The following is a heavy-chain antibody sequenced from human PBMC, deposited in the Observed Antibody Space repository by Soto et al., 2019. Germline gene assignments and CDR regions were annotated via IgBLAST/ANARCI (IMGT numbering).Heavy chain of an antibody. CDR3: ERNPVPVYYDSSGYYPNWFDP. V-gene: IGHV4-59*08. CDR1: GGSISSYY. D-gene: IGHD3-22*01. CDR2: IYYSRST. Sequence: SETLSLTCTVSGGSISSYYWSWIRQPPGKGLEWIGYIYYSRSTNYNPSHKSRVTISVDTSKNQISIKKSSVTTADTAENYNERNPVPVYYDSSGYYPNWFDPWGQGTLVTVSS. J-gene: IGHJ5*02.